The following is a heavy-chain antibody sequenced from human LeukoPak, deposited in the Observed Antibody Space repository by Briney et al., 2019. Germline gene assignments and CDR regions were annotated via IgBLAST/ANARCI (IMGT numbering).Heavy chain of an antibody. CDR1: GGTFSSYA. D-gene: IGHD6-19*01. Sequence: SMKVSCKASGGTFSSYAISWVRQAPGQGLEWMGGIIPIFGTANYAQKFQGRVTITADESTSTAYMELSSLRSEDTAVYYCARGTSIAVAGTLDYWGQGTLVTVSS. V-gene: IGHV1-69*13. J-gene: IGHJ4*02. CDR2: IIPIFGTA. CDR3: ARGTSIAVAGTLDY.